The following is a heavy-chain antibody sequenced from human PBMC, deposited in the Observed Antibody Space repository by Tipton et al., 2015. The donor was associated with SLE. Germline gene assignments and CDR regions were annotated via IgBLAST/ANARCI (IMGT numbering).Heavy chain of an antibody. Sequence: SLRLSCAASGFTFSSYAMSWVRQAPGKGLEWVSAISGSGGSTYYADSVKGRFTISRDNSKNSLYLQMNSLRGEDTAVYYCARDMGPLVSVSFVYYYAMDVWGRGTTVTVSS. V-gene: IGHV3-23*01. CDR3: ARDMGPLVSVSFVYYYAMDV. CDR1: GFTFSSYA. D-gene: IGHD3-16*02. CDR2: ISGSGGST. J-gene: IGHJ6*02.